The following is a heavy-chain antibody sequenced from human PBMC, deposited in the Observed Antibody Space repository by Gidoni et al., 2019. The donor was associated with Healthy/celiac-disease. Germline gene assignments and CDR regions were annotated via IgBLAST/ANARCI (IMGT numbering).Heavy chain of an antibody. V-gene: IGHV4-39*07. Sequence: QLQLQESGPGLVKPSETLSLTCSVSGGSISSSSYYWGWIRQPPGKGLEWIGSIHYSGNTYYNPSLKSRVTISVDTSKNQFSLKLSSVTAADTAVYYCARDPRDGYRPYDLWGQGTLVTVSS. D-gene: IGHD5-12*01. CDR1: GGSISSSSYY. J-gene: IGHJ5*02. CDR2: IHYSGNT. CDR3: ARDPRDGYRPYDL.